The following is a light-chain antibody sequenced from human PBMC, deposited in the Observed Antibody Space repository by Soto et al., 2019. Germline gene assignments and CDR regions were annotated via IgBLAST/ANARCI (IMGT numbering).Light chain of an antibody. CDR2: KAS. V-gene: IGKV1-5*03. Sequence: DIQMTQSPSTLSASVGDRVTITCRASQSISSWLAWYQQKPGKAPKLLIYKASSLESGVPSRFSGSGSGTEFTLTISSLQPDDFANYYCQQYNSYSWTFGQGTKVEIK. CDR3: QQYNSYSWT. J-gene: IGKJ1*01. CDR1: QSISSW.